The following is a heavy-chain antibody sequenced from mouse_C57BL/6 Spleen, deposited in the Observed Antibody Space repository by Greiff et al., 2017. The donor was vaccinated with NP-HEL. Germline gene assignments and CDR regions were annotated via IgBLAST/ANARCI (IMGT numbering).Heavy chain of an antibody. J-gene: IGHJ1*03. D-gene: IGHD1-1*01. CDR2: IYPGDGDT. CDR1: GYAFSSSW. V-gene: IGHV1-82*01. CDR3: ARTEYGSSHWYFDV. Sequence: VQLQQSGPELVKPGASVKISCKASGYAFSSSWMNWVKQRPGKGLEWIGRIYPGDGDTNYNGKFKGKATLTADKSSSTAYMQLSSLTSEDSAVYFCARTEYGSSHWYFDVWGTGTTVTVSS.